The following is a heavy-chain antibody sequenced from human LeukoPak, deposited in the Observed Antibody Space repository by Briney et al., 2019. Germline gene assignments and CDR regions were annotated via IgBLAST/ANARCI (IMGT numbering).Heavy chain of an antibody. CDR2: IYDGGTT. J-gene: IGHJ6*03. CDR1: GLNDSTNF. V-gene: IGHV3-53*01. CDR3: VRDGSGYNYMDV. Sequence: GGSLTLPCAPSGLNDSTNFILWLRQAPGKGLEGVSVIYDGGTTYYADSVKGRFTISRDNSKNTLYLKMNSLRAEDTAVYFCVRDGSGYNYMDVWGKGTTVTVSS.